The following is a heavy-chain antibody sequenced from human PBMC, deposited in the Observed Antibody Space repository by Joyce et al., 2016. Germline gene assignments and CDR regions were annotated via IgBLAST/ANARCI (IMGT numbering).Heavy chain of an antibody. CDR3: ARGPLITMIVVVSDAFDI. Sequence: QVQLVQSGAEVKKPGASVKVSCKTSGYTFTSYGISWVRQATGQGLEWMGWISTYNNNTNYAQKFQGRVTMTTDTSTTTAFMELRSLRSDDTAVYFCARGPLITMIVVVSDAFDIWGQGTMVTVSS. D-gene: IGHD3-22*01. CDR1: GYTFTSYG. CDR2: ISTYNNNT. J-gene: IGHJ3*02. V-gene: IGHV1-18*01.